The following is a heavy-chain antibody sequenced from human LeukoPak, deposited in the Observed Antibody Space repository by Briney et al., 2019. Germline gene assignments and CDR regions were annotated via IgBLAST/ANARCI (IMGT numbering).Heavy chain of an antibody. CDR2: IYTGGST. CDR1: GGSISSYY. V-gene: IGHV4-4*07. D-gene: IGHD2-2*01. Sequence: SETLPLTCTVSGGSISSYYWSWIRQPAGKGLEWIGRIYTGGSTYYNPSLMGRVTISADKSKNQFSLKLRSVTAADTAVYYCARYCSSISCYGDYYYMDVWGKGTKVTVSS. J-gene: IGHJ6*03. CDR3: ARYCSSISCYGDYYYMDV.